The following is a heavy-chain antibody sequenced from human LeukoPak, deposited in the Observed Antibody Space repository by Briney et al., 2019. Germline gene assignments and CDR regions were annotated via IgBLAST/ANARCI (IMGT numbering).Heavy chain of an antibody. V-gene: IGHV4-59*01. CDR2: IYYRGST. CDR1: GGPLTSYY. Sequence: SETLSLTCAVSGGPLTSYYWSWIRQPPGKGLEWIGFIYYRGSTNYNPSLESRVTISVDTSKNRFSLKLSSVTAADTAVYYCARDRYSGYDGFGAFDIWGQGTMVTVSS. J-gene: IGHJ3*02. D-gene: IGHD5-12*01. CDR3: ARDRYSGYDGFGAFDI.